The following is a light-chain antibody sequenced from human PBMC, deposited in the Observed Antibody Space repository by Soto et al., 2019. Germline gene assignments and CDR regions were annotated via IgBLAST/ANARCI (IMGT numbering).Light chain of an antibody. V-gene: IGLV2-14*01. Sequence: QSALTQPASVSGSPGQSITISCTGTSSDVGGYNYVSWYQQHPGKAPKLMIYEVSNRPSGVSNRFSGSKSGNTASLTISGLHAEDEADYYGSSYTSSSTYVFGTGTKLTVL. J-gene: IGLJ1*01. CDR2: EVS. CDR1: SSDVGGYNY. CDR3: SSYTSSSTYV.